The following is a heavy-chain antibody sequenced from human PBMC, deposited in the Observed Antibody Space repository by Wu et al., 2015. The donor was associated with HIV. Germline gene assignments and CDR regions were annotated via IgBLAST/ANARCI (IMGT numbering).Heavy chain of an antibody. Sequence: QVQLVQSGAEVKKPGASMNVSCKTSGDAFTAYYIHWVRQAPGQGLEWMGWINADTGATRYVQKFQGRVTLTRDTSITTTYMELSGLKSDDTAVYYCARYIGYCYFDFWGRGTLVTVSS. V-gene: IGHV1-2*02. CDR1: GDAFTAYY. CDR2: INADTGAT. J-gene: IGHJ2*01. CDR3: ARYIGYCYFDF.